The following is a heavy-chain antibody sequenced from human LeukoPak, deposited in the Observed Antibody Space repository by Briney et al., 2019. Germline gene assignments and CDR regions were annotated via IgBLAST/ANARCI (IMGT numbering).Heavy chain of an antibody. CDR3: VRDVGISSSL. D-gene: IGHD6-6*01. CDR1: GFTFSTSW. CDR2: IKDDGTKI. Sequence: PGGSLRLSCATSGFTFSTSWMNWVRQAPGKGLEWVANIKDDGTKICYFDSVKGRFTISRDNAKNSLYLQMNSLRAEDTALYYCVRDVGISSSLWGQGTLVTVSS. J-gene: IGHJ4*02. V-gene: IGHV3-7*01.